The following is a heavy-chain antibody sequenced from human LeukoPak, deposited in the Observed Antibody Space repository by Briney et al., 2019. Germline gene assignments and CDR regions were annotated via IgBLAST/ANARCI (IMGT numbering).Heavy chain of an antibody. J-gene: IGHJ6*02. Sequence: GGSLRLSCAASGFTFSSYAMSWVRQAPGKGLEWVSGISGSGGSTYYADSVKGRFTISRDNSKNTLYLQMNSLRAEDTAVYYCAKESSWSAYYYYYYGMDVWGQGTTVTVSS. D-gene: IGHD6-13*01. CDR2: ISGSGGST. V-gene: IGHV3-23*01. CDR3: AKESSWSAYYYYYYGMDV. CDR1: GFTFSSYA.